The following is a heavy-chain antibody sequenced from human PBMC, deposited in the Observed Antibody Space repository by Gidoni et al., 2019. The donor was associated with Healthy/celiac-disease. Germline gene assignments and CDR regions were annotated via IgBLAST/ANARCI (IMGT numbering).Heavy chain of an antibody. CDR3: ARHRAGSYNY. V-gene: IGHV4-39*01. J-gene: IGHJ4*02. Sequence: QLQLQESGPGLAKPSETLSLPCTVSVGSISSSSYYWGWIRQPPGKGLEWIGSIYYSWSTYYNPSLKSRVTIAVDTSKNQFSLKLSSVTAADTAVYYCARHRAGSYNYWGQGTLVTVSS. CDR1: VGSISSSSYY. CDR2: IYYSWST. D-gene: IGHD3-10*01.